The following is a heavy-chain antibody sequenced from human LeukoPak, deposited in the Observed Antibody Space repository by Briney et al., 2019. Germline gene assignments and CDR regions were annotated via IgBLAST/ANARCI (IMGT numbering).Heavy chain of an antibody. CDR1: GFTFSRYA. D-gene: IGHD4/OR15-4a*01. J-gene: IGHJ6*02. V-gene: IGHV3-30*04. CDR2: ISPAGDLI. CDR3: AREEYDYALGALDV. Sequence: GGSLRLSRATSGFTFSRYAMQWVRQAPGKGLEWVAVISPAGDLIFYADSVKGRFTISRDNSKNTVYLQMNSLRAEDTAVFYCAREEYDYALGALDVWGQGTTVSVSS.